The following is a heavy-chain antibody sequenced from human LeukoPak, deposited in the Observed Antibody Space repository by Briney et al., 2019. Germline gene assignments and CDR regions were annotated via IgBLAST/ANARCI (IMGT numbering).Heavy chain of an antibody. Sequence: GASVKVSCKASGYTFTSYAMNWVRQAPEQGLEWMGWINTNTGNPTYAQGFTGRFVFSLDTSVSTAYLQISSLKAEDTAVYYCARERAQWIVGANPFDPWGQGTLVTVSS. J-gene: IGHJ5*02. V-gene: IGHV7-4-1*02. CDR1: GYTFTSYA. CDR3: ARERAQWIVGANPFDP. CDR2: INTNTGNP. D-gene: IGHD1-26*01.